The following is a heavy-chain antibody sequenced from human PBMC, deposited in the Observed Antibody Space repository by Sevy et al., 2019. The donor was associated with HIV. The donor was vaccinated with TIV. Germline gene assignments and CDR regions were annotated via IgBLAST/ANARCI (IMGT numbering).Heavy chain of an antibody. J-gene: IGHJ4*02. CDR3: ARGDYYDTTGYYSYYFGS. D-gene: IGHD3-22*01. V-gene: IGHV4-38-2*01. CDR1: GFSITTAYY. CDR2: LYHSGST. Sequence: SETLSLTCAVSGFSITTAYYWGWIRQPPGKGPEWIGSLYHSGSTSFNPSLKSRVTISVDTSKNHFSLKLSSVTAADTAVYYCARGDYYDTTGYYSYYFGSWGQRTLVTVSS.